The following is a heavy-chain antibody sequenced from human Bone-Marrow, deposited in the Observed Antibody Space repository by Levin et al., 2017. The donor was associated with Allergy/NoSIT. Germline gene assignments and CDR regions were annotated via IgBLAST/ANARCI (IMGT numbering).Heavy chain of an antibody. CDR3: VRDGGYQLLPLLSYFDY. J-gene: IGHJ4*02. V-gene: IGHV4-38-2*02. D-gene: IGHD1-26*01. CDR2: VFHTGTT. CDR1: GSSTRSAYY. Sequence: GSLRLSCSVSGSSTRSAYYWGWIRQTPGKGLEWIGSVFHTGTTSYNPSLQSRVTMSRDTSKNHFSLQLRSVTAADTAIYYCVRDGGYQLLPLLSYFDYWGQGVLVTVSS.